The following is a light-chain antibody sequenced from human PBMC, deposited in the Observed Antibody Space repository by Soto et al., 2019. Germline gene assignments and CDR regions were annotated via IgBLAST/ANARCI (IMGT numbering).Light chain of an antibody. J-gene: IGLJ1*01. CDR3: AAWDDSLSGYV. Sequence: QAVVTQPPSASGTPGQRATISCSGSSSNIGSNYVYWYQQLPGTAPKLLIYRNNQRPSGVPDRFSGSKSGTSASLAISGLRSEDEADYYCAAWDDSLSGYVFGTGTQLTVL. CDR2: RNN. CDR1: SSNIGSNY. V-gene: IGLV1-47*01.